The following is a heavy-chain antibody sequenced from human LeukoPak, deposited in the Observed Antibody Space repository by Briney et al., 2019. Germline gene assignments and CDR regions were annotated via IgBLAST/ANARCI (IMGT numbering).Heavy chain of an antibody. CDR3: AKGSGSYLRHDAFDI. Sequence: ASVKVSCKASGYTFTSYGISWVRQAPGQGLEWMGWISAYNGNTNYAQKLQGRVTMTTDTSTSTAYMELRSLRSDDTAVYYCAKGSGSYLRHDAFDIWGQGTMVTVSS. CDR2: ISAYNGNT. V-gene: IGHV1-18*01. CDR1: GYTFTSYG. D-gene: IGHD1-26*01. J-gene: IGHJ3*02.